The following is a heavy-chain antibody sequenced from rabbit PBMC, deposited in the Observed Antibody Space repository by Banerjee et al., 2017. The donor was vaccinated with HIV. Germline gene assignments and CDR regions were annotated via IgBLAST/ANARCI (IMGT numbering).Heavy chain of an antibody. Sequence: QEQLEESGGGLVKPEGSLTLTCTASGFSFSSSYYMCWVRQAPGKGLEWIACIYAGSSGSTYYASWVNGRFTISSHNAQNTLYLQLNSLTAADTATYFCVRDLWHTYGYAGYAYATPYFNLWGQGTLVTVS. J-gene: IGHJ4*01. CDR2: IYAGSSGST. V-gene: IGHV1S45*01. CDR3: VRDLWHTYGYAGYAYATPYFNL. CDR1: GFSFSSSYY. D-gene: IGHD6-1*01.